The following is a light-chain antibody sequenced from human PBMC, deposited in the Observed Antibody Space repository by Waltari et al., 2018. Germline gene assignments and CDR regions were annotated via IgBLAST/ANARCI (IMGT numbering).Light chain of an antibody. V-gene: IGLV1-44*01. CDR3: AAWDDSLIGVA. Sequence: QSVLTQPPSASGTPGQRVPLSCSGTSPNIVTHTVNWYQQLPGTSPKLLIYGGNQRPSGVPDRFSGSKSGTSASLAIGGLQSDDEADYYCAAWDDSLIGVAFGGGTRLTVL. J-gene: IGLJ2*01. CDR2: GGN. CDR1: SPNIVTHT.